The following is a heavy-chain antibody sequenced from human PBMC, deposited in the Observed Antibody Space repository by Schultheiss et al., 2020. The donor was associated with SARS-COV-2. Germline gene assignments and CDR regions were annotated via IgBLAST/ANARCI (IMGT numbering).Heavy chain of an antibody. CDR2: IYPGDYDT. CDR3: ARHVGTTDEFDY. D-gene: IGHD1-1*01. CDR1: GYSFTSYW. Sequence: GGSLRLSCKGSGYSFTSYWIGWVRQMPGKGLEWMGIIYPGDYDTRYSPSFQGQVTISADKSISTAYLQWSSLKASDTAMYYCARHVGTTDEFDYWGQGTLVTVSS. V-gene: IGHV5-51*01. J-gene: IGHJ4*02.